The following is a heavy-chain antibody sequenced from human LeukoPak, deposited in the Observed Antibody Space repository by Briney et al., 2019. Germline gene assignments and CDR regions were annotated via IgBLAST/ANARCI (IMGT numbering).Heavy chain of an antibody. Sequence: GGSLRLSCAASGFTFSSYGMHWVRQAPGKGLEWVAVISYDGSNKYYADSVKGRFTTSRDNSKNTLYLQMNSLRAEDTAVYYCAKDTFGWGTTTFYYYYGMDVWGQGTTVTVSS. J-gene: IGHJ6*02. D-gene: IGHD1-7*01. CDR3: AKDTFGWGTTTFYYYYGMDV. CDR2: ISYDGSNK. CDR1: GFTFSSYG. V-gene: IGHV3-30*18.